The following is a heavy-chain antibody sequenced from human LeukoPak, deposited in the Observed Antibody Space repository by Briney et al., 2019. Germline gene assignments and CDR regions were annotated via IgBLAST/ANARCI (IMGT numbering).Heavy chain of an antibody. CDR1: GGSVSGDGYY. D-gene: IGHD2-2*02. CDR3: ARGYCTSSSCYNDY. V-gene: IGHV4-61*08. Sequence: SETLSLTCTDSGGSVSGDGYYWSWIRQSPGKGLESIGYIFYSGSTNYNPSLKSRVTISVDTSNNQFSLKLSSVTAADTAVYYCARGYCTSSSCYNDYWGQGTLVTVSS. CDR2: IFYSGST. J-gene: IGHJ4*02.